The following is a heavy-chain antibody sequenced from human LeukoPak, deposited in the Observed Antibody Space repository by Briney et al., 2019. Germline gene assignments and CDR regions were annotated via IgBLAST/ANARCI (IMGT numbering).Heavy chain of an antibody. V-gene: IGHV3-7*01. CDR2: IKQDGSEK. CDR1: GFTFSSYW. D-gene: IGHD3-10*01. CDR3: ARGNSGAFDI. J-gene: IGHJ3*02. Sequence: GGSLRLSCAASGFTFSSYWMSWVRQAPGKGLEWVANIKQDGSEKSYVDPVKGRFTISRDNTKNSLYLQMNSLRAEDTAVYYCARGNSGAFDIWGRGTMVTVSS.